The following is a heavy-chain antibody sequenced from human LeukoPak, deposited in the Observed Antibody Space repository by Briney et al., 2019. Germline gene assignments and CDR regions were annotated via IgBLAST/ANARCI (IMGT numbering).Heavy chain of an antibody. V-gene: IGHV1-46*01. J-gene: IGHJ4*02. Sequence: ASVKVSCKASGYTFTSYYMHWVRQAPGQGLEWMGIINPSGGSTSYAQKFQGRVTITADESTSTAYMELSSLRSEVTAVYYCARDGKESYYPFDYWGQGTLVTVSS. CDR3: ARDGKESYYPFDY. CDR2: INPSGGST. D-gene: IGHD3-10*01. CDR1: GYTFTSYY.